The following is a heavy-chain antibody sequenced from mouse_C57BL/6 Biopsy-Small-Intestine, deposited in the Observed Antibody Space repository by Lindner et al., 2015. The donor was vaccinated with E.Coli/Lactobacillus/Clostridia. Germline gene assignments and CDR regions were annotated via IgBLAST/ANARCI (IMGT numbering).Heavy chain of an antibody. V-gene: IGHV1-54*01. D-gene: IGHD2-4*01. Sequence: VQLQESGAELVRPGTSVKVSCKASGYAFTNYFIEWIKQRPGQGLEWIGVINPGSGGSNYNEKFKGKATLTADKSSNTAYMQLSSLTSEDSAVYSCARGGDYDGFAYWGQGTLVTASA. CDR3: ARGGDYDGFAY. CDR2: INPGSGGS. CDR1: GYAFTNYF. J-gene: IGHJ3*01.